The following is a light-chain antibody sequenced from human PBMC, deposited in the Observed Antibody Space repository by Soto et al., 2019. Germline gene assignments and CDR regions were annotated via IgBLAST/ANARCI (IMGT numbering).Light chain of an antibody. J-gene: IGKJ2*01. CDR1: QSVSVN. CDR2: GVS. CDR3: QQYGGSTMFT. Sequence: EIVMTQSPGTLSVSPGERATLSCRASQSVSVNLAWYQQKPGQAPRLLIYGVSTRATGIPARFSGSESGTEFTLTISSLQSEDFAVYYCQQYGGSTMFTFGQGTKLEI. V-gene: IGKV3-15*01.